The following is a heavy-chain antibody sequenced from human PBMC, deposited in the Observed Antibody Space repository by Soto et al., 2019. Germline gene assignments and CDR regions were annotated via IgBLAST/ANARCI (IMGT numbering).Heavy chain of an antibody. V-gene: IGHV3-30*18. CDR3: AKEVAAAPPQRYGMDA. CDR2: ISYDGSNK. D-gene: IGHD6-13*01. J-gene: IGHJ6*02. Sequence: GGSLRLSCAASGFTFSSYGMHWVRQAPGKGLEWVAVISYDGSNKYYADSVKGRFTISRDNSKNTLYLQMNSLRAEDTAVYYCAKEVAAAPPQRYGMDAWGQVTTVTVYS. CDR1: GFTFSSYG.